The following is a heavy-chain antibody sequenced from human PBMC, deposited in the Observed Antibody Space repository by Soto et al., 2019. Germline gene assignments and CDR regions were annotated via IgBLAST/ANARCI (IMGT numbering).Heavy chain of an antibody. CDR3: ALFPASSGSNYFDY. Sequence: PGGSLRLSCAASGFTFSSYGMHWVRQAPGKGLEWVAVISYDGSNKYYADSVKGRFTISRDNSKNTLYLQMNSLRAEDTAVYYCALFPASSGSNYFDYWGQGTLVTVSS. D-gene: IGHD3-22*01. CDR2: ISYDGSNK. CDR1: GFTFSSYG. V-gene: IGHV3-30*03. J-gene: IGHJ4*02.